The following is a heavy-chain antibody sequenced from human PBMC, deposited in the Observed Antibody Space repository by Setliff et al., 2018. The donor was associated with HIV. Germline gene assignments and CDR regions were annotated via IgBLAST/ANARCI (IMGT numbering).Heavy chain of an antibody. V-gene: IGHV3-23*01. CDR1: GFTFSAYA. CDR3: TKDHCSSTTCQYYYYYYMDV. J-gene: IGHJ6*03. CDR2: TTSNGRTT. Sequence: GGSLRLSCAASGFTFSAYAMTWVRRAPGRGLEWVSATTSNGRTTDYAESVRGRFTLSRDNSGNTLYLQMNSLRTEDTALYYCTKDHCSSTTCQYYYYYYMDVWGKGTTVTVS. D-gene: IGHD2-2*01.